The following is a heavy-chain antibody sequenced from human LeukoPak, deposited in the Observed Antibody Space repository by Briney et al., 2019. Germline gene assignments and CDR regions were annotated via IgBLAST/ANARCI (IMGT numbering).Heavy chain of an antibody. J-gene: IGHJ4*02. D-gene: IGHD6-13*01. CDR1: GFTFSTYE. V-gene: IGHV3-48*03. CDR2: IDGSGSTT. CDR3: ARVSHPQQPLDY. Sequence: GGSLRLSCAASGFTFSTYEMNWVRQAPGKGLECLSYIDGSGSTTYYTDSVKGRFTLSRDNAKNSLYLQMNSLRAEDTAVYYCARVSHPQQPLDYWGQGTLVTASS.